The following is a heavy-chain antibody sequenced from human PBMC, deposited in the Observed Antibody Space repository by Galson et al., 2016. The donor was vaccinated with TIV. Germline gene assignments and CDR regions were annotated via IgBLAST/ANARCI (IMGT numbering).Heavy chain of an antibody. CDR3: AKVGMGGDYSWDAFDV. CDR1: GFSFRNYV. Sequence: SLRLSCAASGFSFRNYVMSWVRLAPGKGLEWVSSLSLSGAYTYYADSVKGRFTISRDNAKYTLFLQLNSLRAGDTAIYYCAKVGMGGDYSWDAFDVWGQGTVVTVSS. D-gene: IGHD2-21*02. CDR2: LSLSGAYT. J-gene: IGHJ3*01. V-gene: IGHV3-23*01.